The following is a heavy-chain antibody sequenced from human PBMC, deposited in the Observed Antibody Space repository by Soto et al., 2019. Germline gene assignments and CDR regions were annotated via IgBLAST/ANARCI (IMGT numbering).Heavy chain of an antibody. CDR2: INHSGST. D-gene: IGHD6-19*01. V-gene: IGHV4-34*01. Sequence: QVQLQQWGAGLLKPSETLSLTCAVYGGSFSGYYWSWIRQPPGKGLEWIGEINHSGSTNYNPSLKCRVTISVGTSTHQFSLKLSSVTAADTAVYYCARGRSRGVYRSGWYRYYFDYWGQGTLVTVSS. CDR3: ARGRSRGVYRSGWYRYYFDY. J-gene: IGHJ4*02. CDR1: GGSFSGYY.